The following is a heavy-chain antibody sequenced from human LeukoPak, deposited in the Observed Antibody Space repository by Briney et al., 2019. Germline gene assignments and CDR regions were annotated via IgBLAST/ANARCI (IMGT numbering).Heavy chain of an antibody. CDR2: ITGGHYAT. V-gene: IGHV3-23*01. CDR1: GFSFSSFA. D-gene: IGHD4-17*01. Sequence: GGSLRLSCAASGFSFSSFAMTWVRQAPGKGLEWVSAITGGHYATYNTDSVKGRFTISRDNAKNTLYLQMNSLRADDTAIYYCTKDPNGDYIGAFDPWGQGTLVTVSS. J-gene: IGHJ5*02. CDR3: TKDPNGDYIGAFDP.